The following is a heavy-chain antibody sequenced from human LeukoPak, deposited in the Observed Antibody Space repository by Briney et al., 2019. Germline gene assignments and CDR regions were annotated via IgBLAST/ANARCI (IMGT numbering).Heavy chain of an antibody. V-gene: IGHV4-39*01. CDR1: GGAISSSNYY. J-gene: IGHJ4*02. CDR3: ASPSSSSSTYDY. D-gene: IGHD6-6*01. CDR2: IYYSGST. Sequence: SETLSLTCTVSGGAISSSNYYWGWIRQPPGKGLEWIGSIYYSGSTYYNPSLKSRVTISVDTSKNQFSLKLSSVTAADTAVYCCASPSSSSSTYDYWGQGTLVTVSS.